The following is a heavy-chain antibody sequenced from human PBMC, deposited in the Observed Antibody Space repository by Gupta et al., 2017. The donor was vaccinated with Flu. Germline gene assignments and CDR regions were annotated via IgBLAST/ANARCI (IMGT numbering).Heavy chain of an antibody. D-gene: IGHD2-2*01. Sequence: QVQLVQSGAEVKKPGASVKVSCKASGYTVTSYGISWVRQAPGQGLEWMGWISYNGNTKYAEKLQDRVTMTTDTSTSTVYMELRSLRSDDTAVYYCAREYCSSTSCYDADYWGQGTLVTVSS. CDR3: AREYCSSTSCYDADY. CDR2: ISYNGNT. V-gene: IGHV1-18*01. CDR1: GYTVTSYG. J-gene: IGHJ4*02.